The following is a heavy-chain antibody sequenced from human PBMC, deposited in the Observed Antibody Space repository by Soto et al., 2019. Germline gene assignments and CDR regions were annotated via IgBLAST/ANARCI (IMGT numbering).Heavy chain of an antibody. CDR2: IDPSDSYT. CDR1: GYSFTIYW. Sequence: GESLKISCNGSGYSFTIYWISWVRQMPGKGLEWMGRIDPSDSYTNYSPSFQGHVTISADKSISTAYLQWSSLKASDTAMYYCARHLGVTHFDYWGQGTLVTVSS. D-gene: IGHD1-26*01. V-gene: IGHV5-10-1*01. J-gene: IGHJ4*02. CDR3: ARHLGVTHFDY.